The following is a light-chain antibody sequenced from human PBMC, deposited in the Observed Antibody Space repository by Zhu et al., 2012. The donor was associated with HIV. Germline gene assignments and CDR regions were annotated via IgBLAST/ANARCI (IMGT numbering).Light chain of an antibody. CDR3: QQRSNWPLT. V-gene: IGKV3-11*01. J-gene: IGKJ4*01. Sequence: EIVLTQSPGTLSLSPGERATLSCRASRSVSSFLAWYQQKPGQAPRLLIYDASKRAAGIPPRFSGSGSGTDFTLTISSLEPEDFALYYCQQRSNWPLTFGGGTKVEIK. CDR1: RSVSSF. CDR2: DAS.